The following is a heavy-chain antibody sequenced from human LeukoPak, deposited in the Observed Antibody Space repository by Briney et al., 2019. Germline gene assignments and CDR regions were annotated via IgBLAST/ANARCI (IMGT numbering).Heavy chain of an antibody. CDR2: INPNSGGT. CDR3: ARPGGMVRNNYDY. D-gene: IGHD3-10*01. V-gene: IGHV1-2*02. J-gene: IGHJ4*02. Sequence: ASVKVSCKASGYTFTGYYMHWVRRAPGQGLEWMGWINPNSGGTNYAQKFQGRVTMTRDTSISTAYMELSRLRSDDTAVYYCARPGGMVRNNYDYWGQGTLVTVSS. CDR1: GYTFTGYY.